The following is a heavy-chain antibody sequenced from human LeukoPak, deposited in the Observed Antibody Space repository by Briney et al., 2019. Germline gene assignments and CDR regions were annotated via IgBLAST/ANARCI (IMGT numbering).Heavy chain of an antibody. CDR3: AKVETAAAATLRGFDY. CDR2: IGGSGGST. Sequence: GALRLSCSASGFTFSSYAMSWVRQAPGKGLEWVSSIGGSGGSTYYADSVKGRFTISRDNSKNTLYLQMNSLRAEDTAVYYCAKVETAAAATLRGFDYWGQGTLVTVSS. D-gene: IGHD6-13*01. CDR1: GFTFSSYA. V-gene: IGHV3-23*01. J-gene: IGHJ4*02.